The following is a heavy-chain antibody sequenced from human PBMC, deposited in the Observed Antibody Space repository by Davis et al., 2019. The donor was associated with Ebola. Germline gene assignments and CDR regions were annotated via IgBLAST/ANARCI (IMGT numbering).Heavy chain of an antibody. Sequence: GSLRLSCTVSGDSISSSSSHWGWIRQSPGKGLEWIGSFYNSVDNSYNPSLKSRVTISVDTSKNQFSLKLSSVTAADTAVYYCARHSMVRGVPSHWGQGTLVTVSS. CDR2: FYNSVDN. V-gene: IGHV4-39*01. J-gene: IGHJ4*02. CDR3: ARHSMVRGVPSH. CDR1: GDSISSSSSH. D-gene: IGHD3-10*01.